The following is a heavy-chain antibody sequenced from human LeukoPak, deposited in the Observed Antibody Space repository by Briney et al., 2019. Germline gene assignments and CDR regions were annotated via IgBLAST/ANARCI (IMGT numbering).Heavy chain of an antibody. CDR2: INPSGGST. J-gene: IGHJ4*02. D-gene: IGHD6-19*01. V-gene: IGHV1-46*01. CDR1: GYTFTSYY. Sequence: ASVKVSCKASGYTFTSYYMHWVRQAPGQALEWMVIINPSGGSTSYAQKFQGRVTMTRDTSTSTVYMELSSLRSEDTAVYYCARRGPYSSGWRGSMGYWGQGTLVTVSS. CDR3: ARRGPYSSGWRGSMGY.